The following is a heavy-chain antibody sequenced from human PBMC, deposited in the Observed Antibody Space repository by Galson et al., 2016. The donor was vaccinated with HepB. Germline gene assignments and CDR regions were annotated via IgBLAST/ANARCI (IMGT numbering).Heavy chain of an antibody. D-gene: IGHD1-7*01. CDR2: IYWDDDK. V-gene: IGHV2-5*02. CDR1: GFSLTNGGVG. J-gene: IGHJ4*02. CDR3: ARRLGTAIFDY. Sequence: PALVKPTQTLTLTCTFSGFSLTNGGVGVGWIRQPPGKALEWLALIYWDDDKRYSPSLKNRPTITKDTSKNQVVLVMANMDPVDTGTNYCARRLGTAIFDYWGQGSLVLVSS.